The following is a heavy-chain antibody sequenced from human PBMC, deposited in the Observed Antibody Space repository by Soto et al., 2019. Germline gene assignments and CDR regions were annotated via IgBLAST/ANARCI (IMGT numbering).Heavy chain of an antibody. V-gene: IGHV2-26*01. D-gene: IGHD4-17*01. Sequence: QVTLKESGPVLVKTTETLTLTCTVSGFSLRNTRMSVSWIRQSPGKALEWLAHIFSNDATSYSPSLTSRLAISRDTSKSQVVLTMTNVAPVDTATYYCARSLYVDYVHWYFDLWGRGTLVTVSS. CDR2: IFSNDAT. CDR3: ARSLYVDYVHWYFDL. CDR1: GFSLRNTRMS. J-gene: IGHJ2*01.